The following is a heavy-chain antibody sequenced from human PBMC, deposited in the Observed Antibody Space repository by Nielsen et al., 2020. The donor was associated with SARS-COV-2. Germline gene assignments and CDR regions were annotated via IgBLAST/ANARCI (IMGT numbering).Heavy chain of an antibody. J-gene: IGHJ6*02. CDR2: IIPIFGTA. Sequence: SVKVSCKASGGTFSSYAISWVRQAPGQGLEWMGGIIPIFGTANYAQKFQGRVTITADESTSTAYMELSSLRSEDTAVYYCARELVVVAATPGGGYYHYGMDVWGQGTTVTVSS. D-gene: IGHD2-15*01. V-gene: IGHV1-69*13. CDR3: ARELVVVAATPGGGYYHYGMDV. CDR1: GGTFSSYA.